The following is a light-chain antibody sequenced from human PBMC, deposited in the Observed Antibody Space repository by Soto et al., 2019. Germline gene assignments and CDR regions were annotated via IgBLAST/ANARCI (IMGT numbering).Light chain of an antibody. CDR1: QSVSNSF. Sequence: ESVLTQSPDTLSLSPGDRATLSCRTSQSVSNSFFAWYQQKPRQAPRLLIYGISTMATGIPDRFSGSGSGTDFTLTISRLEPEDFVVYFCQQYSTLPHTFGHGTKLEVK. CDR3: QQYSTLPHT. J-gene: IGKJ2*01. CDR2: GIS. V-gene: IGKV3-20*01.